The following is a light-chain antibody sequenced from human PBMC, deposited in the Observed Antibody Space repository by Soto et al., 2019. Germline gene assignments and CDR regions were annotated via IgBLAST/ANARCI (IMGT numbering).Light chain of an antibody. CDR1: KSVSTW. CDR2: KAS. V-gene: IGKV1-5*03. CDR3: QQANSYSRT. J-gene: IGKJ1*01. Sequence: DIQMTQSPSTLSASVGDRVTITCRASKSVSTWLAWYQQKPGKAPKLLIYKASNLESGVPSRFSGSGSGTEFTLTISSLQPDDFATYYCQQANSYSRTFGQGTKVEIK.